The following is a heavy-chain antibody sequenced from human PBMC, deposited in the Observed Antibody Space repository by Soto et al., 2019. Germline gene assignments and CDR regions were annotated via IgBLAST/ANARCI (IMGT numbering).Heavy chain of an antibody. D-gene: IGHD4-17*01. V-gene: IGHV3-23*01. CDR3: AKDSTVTTSLYFYYYGFDV. CDR2: VSGRGGST. J-gene: IGHJ6*02. Sequence: GGSLRLSCTASGFTFNHYAMSWVRQAPGKGLEWVSAVSGRGGSTKYADSVKGRFIISRDNSNSTLYLQMDSLRGEDTAVYYCAKDSTVTTSLYFYYYGFDVWGQGTTVTVSS. CDR1: GFTFNHYA.